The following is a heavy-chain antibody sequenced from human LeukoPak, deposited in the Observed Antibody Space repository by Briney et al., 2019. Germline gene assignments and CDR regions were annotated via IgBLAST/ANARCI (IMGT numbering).Heavy chain of an antibody. J-gene: IGHJ4*02. CDR2: IRYDGSNK. D-gene: IGHD1-26*01. CDR3: AKGREERYSGFLDLDY. V-gene: IGHV3-30*02. CDR1: GFTVSSNY. Sequence: GGSLRLSCAASGFTVSSNYMSWVRQAPGKGLEWVAFIRYDGSNKYYADSVKGRFTISRDNSKNTLYLQMNSLRAEDTAVYYCAKGREERYSGFLDLDYWGQGTLVTVSS.